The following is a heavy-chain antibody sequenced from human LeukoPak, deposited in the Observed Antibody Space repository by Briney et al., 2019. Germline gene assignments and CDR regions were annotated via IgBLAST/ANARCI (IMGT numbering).Heavy chain of an antibody. CDR2: IYSGGST. V-gene: IGHV3-53*05. CDR3: AKDGRQWKTYYYGSGSANAFDI. Sequence: PGGSLRLSCAASGFTVSSNYMSWVRQAPGKGLEWVSLIYSGGSTYYADSVKGRFTISRDNSKNTLYLQMNSLRAEDTSVYYCAKDGRQWKTYYYGSGSANAFDIWGQGTMVTVSS. D-gene: IGHD3-10*01. CDR1: GFTVSSNY. J-gene: IGHJ3*02.